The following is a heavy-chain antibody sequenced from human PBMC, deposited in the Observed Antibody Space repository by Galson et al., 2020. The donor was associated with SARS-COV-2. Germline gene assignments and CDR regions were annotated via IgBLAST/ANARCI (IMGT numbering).Heavy chain of an antibody. V-gene: IGHV3-21*01. CDR3: AREGCYSTXXXX. D-gene: IGHD3-10*01. Sequence: GESLKISCVASAFTFSNYDMNWVRQAPGKGLEWVSSISFDRSQIYYADSVKGRFTISRDNAKNSVYLQMNSLRAEDTAVYYCAREGCYSTXXXXWGQGTLVTVSS. CDR1: AFTFSNYD. J-gene: IGHJ4*02. CDR2: ISFDRSQI.